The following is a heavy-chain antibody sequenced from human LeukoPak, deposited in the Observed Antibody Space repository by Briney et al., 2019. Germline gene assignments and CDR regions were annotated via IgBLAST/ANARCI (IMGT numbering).Heavy chain of an antibody. V-gene: IGHV3-49*03. D-gene: IGHD5-18*01. CDR3: TADLAAMIRAVGH. CDR1: GFTFGDYA. J-gene: IGHJ4*02. CDR2: IRSKAYGGTT. Sequence: GGSLRLSCTASGFTFGDYAMSWFRQAPGKGLEWVGFIRSKAYGGTTEYAASVKGRFTISRDDSKSMAYLQMNSLKTEDTAVYYCTADLAAMIRAVGHWGQGTLVTVSS.